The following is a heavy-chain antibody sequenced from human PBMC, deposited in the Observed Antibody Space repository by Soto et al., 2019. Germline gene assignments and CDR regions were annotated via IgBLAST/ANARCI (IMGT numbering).Heavy chain of an antibody. D-gene: IGHD3-10*01. CDR2: IIPLYGTT. J-gene: IGHJ5*02. CDR3: ARGRESPFDP. CDR1: GGTFSTYG. Sequence: QVHLVQSGAEVKKPGSSVKVSCRASGGTFSTYGLSWVRQAPGQGLEWMGGIIPLYGTTDYAQKFQGRVTITADESTGTAYMDLTRLTSEDTAVYYCARGRESPFDPWGQGTLVTVSS. V-gene: IGHV1-69*12.